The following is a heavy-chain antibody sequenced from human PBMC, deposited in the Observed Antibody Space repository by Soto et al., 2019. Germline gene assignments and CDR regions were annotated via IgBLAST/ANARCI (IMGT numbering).Heavy chain of an antibody. CDR1: GGSFSGYY. CDR2: INHSGST. J-gene: IGHJ4*02. CDR3: ARGILRTDLDY. Sequence: QVQLQQWGAGLLKPSETLSLTCAVYGGSFSGYYWSWIRQPPGKGLEWIGEINHSGSTNYNPSLKSRVTLSVDTSKNQFSLKLSSVTAADTAVYYCARGILRTDLDYWGQGTLVTVSS. D-gene: IGHD4-17*01. V-gene: IGHV4-34*01.